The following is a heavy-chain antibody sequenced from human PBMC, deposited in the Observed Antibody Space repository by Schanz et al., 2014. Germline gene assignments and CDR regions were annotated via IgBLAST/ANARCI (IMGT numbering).Heavy chain of an antibody. CDR2: IYHTGRT. CDR3: TRGGSSEAGSKLDI. D-gene: IGHD6-19*01. V-gene: IGHV4-4*08. Sequence: VQLVESGGGLVQPGGSLRLSCAASGFPFSSYSMNWVRQPPGKGLEWIGSIYHTGRTYYNPSLKSRLSLSIDTSKNQFSLSVTSVTVADSALYYCTRGGSSEAGSKLDIWGQGTLVTVSS. J-gene: IGHJ4*02. CDR1: GFPFSSYS.